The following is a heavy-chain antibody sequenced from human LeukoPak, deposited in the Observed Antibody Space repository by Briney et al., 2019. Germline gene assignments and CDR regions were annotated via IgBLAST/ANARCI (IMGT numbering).Heavy chain of an antibody. J-gene: IGHJ4*02. CDR3: ARIFRYSSSWFDY. Sequence: SETLSLTCAVYGGSFSGYYWSWIRQPPGKGLEWIGETNHSGSTNYNPSLKSRVTISVDTSKNQFSLKLNSVTAADTAVYYCARIFRYSSSWFDYWGQGTLVTVSS. V-gene: IGHV4-34*01. CDR1: GGSFSGYY. CDR2: TNHSGST. D-gene: IGHD6-13*01.